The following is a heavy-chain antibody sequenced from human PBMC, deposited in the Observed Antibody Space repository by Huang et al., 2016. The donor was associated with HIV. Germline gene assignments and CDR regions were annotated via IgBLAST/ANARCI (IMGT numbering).Heavy chain of an antibody. CDR2: RSYDKSNK. D-gene: IGHD6-13*01. CDR1: GFTFSSYG. V-gene: IGHV3-30*18. CDR3: AKGGRAAAVMDV. J-gene: IGHJ6*04. Sequence: QVQLVESGGGVVQPGRSLRLSCAASGFTFSSYGMHWVRQAPGKGLEWVAVRSYDKSNKYYADSVKGRLTIARDNSKNTLDLQINSLTTEDTAVYYCAKGGRAAAVMDVWGKGTTVTVSP.